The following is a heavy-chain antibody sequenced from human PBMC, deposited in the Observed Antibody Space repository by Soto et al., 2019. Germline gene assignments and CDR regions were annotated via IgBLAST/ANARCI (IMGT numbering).Heavy chain of an antibody. Sequence: NPSETLSLTCSVSGGSVSSSSDYWGWIRQHPGKGLEWIGYIYYSGSTYYNPSLKSRVTISVDTSKNQFSLKLTSVTAADTAVYYCARSVFPWGQGTLVTVSS. CDR3: ARSVFP. J-gene: IGHJ5*02. V-gene: IGHV4-31*03. CDR1: GGSVSSSSDY. CDR2: IYYSGST.